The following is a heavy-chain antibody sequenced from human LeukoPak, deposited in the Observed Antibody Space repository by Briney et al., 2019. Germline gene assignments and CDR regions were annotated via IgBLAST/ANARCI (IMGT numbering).Heavy chain of an antibody. J-gene: IGHJ4*02. D-gene: IGHD3-9*01. CDR2: ISGGGGNT. CDR3: AKLGDILTGYPYYFDY. V-gene: IGHV3-23*01. CDR1: GFTFSTYA. Sequence: GGSLRLSCAASGFTFSTYAMSWVRQAPGKGLEWVSTISGGGGNTYYADSVKGRFTISRDNSKNTLYLQMNSLRAEDTAVYYCAKLGDILTGYPYYFDYWGQGTLVTVSS.